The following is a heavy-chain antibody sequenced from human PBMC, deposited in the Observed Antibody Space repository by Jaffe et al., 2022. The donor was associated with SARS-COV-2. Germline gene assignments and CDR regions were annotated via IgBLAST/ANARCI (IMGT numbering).Heavy chain of an antibody. V-gene: IGHV3-23*01. CDR2: ISGSGGST. CDR1: GFTFSSYA. D-gene: IGHD3-22*01. Sequence: EVQLLESGGGLLQPGGSLRLSCAASGFTFSSYAMSWVRQAPGKGLEWVSAISGSGGSTYYADSVKGRFTISRDNSKNTLYLQMNSLRAEDTAVYYCAKDWGYSYDSSGYYGAFDYWGQGTLVTVSS. CDR3: AKDWGYSYDSSGYYGAFDY. J-gene: IGHJ4*02.